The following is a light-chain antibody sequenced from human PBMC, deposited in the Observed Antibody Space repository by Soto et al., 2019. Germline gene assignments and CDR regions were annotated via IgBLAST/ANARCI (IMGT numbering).Light chain of an antibody. V-gene: IGLV2-14*03. Sequence: QSVLTQPASVSGSPGQSITISCTGTSSDVGGYNYVSWYQQHPGKAPKLIISNVGDRPSGVSNRFSGSKSGNTASLTISGLQTEDEADYYCRSYTTSSTVVFGGGTKLTVL. J-gene: IGLJ3*02. CDR1: SSDVGGYNY. CDR3: RSYTTSSTVV. CDR2: NVG.